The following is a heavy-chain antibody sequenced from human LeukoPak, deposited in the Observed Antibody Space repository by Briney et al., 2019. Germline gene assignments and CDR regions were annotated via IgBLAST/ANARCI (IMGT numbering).Heavy chain of an antibody. J-gene: IGHJ4*02. D-gene: IGHD4-17*01. CDR1: GFTFSSYG. V-gene: IGHV3-30*02. CDR2: IRYDGSNK. Sequence: PGGSLRLSCAASGFTFSSYGMHWVRQAPGKGLEWVAFIRYDGSNKYYADSVKGRFTISRGNAKNTLYLQMNSLRAEDTAVYYCARAHIYGDSCFDYWGQGTLVTVSS. CDR3: ARAHIYGDSCFDY.